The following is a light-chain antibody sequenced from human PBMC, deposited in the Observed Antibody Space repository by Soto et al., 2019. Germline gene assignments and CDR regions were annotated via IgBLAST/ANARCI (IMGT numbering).Light chain of an antibody. CDR3: QQYYSYALT. J-gene: IGKJ4*01. CDR2: AAS. V-gene: IGKV1-8*01. Sequence: AIRMTQSPSSFSASTGDRVTITCRASQGISSYLAWYQQKPGKAPKLLIYAASTLQSGVPSRFSGSGSGTDFTLTISCLQSEDFATYYCQQYYSYALTFGGGTRWIS. CDR1: QGISSY.